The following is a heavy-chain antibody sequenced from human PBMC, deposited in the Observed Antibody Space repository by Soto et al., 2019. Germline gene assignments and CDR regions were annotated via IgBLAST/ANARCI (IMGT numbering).Heavy chain of an antibody. CDR3: TTSPYYGDYDFDY. J-gene: IGHJ4*02. CDR1: GFTFSNAW. D-gene: IGHD4-17*01. V-gene: IGHV3-15*01. CDR2: IKSKTDGGTT. Sequence: DVQLVESGGGLVKPGGSLRLSCAASGFTFSNAWMSWVRQAPGKGLEWVGRIKSKTDGGTTDYAAPVKGRFTISRDDSKNTLYLQMNSLKTEDTAVYYCTTSPYYGDYDFDYWGQGTLVTVSS.